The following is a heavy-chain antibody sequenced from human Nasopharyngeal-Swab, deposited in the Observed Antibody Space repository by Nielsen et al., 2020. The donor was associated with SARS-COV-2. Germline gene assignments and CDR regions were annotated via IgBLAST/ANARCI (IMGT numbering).Heavy chain of an antibody. J-gene: IGHJ4*02. Sequence: ESLKISCSVSGGSISSSSYYWGWIRQPPGKGLEWIGSIYYSGSTYYNPSLKSRVTISIDTSKNHFSLKLSSVTAADTAVYYCAREGRGIAAPGLDYWGQGTLVTVPS. V-gene: IGHV4-39*07. CDR1: GGSISSSSYY. CDR2: IYYSGST. D-gene: IGHD6-13*01. CDR3: AREGRGIAAPGLDY.